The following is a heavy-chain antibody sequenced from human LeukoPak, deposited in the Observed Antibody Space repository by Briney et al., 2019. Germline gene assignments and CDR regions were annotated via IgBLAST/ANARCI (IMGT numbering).Heavy chain of an antibody. V-gene: IGHV1-18*01. CDR3: ARVRGTGYSSGWYLIDY. CDR1: GYTFTSYG. CDR2: ISAYNGNT. D-gene: IGHD6-19*01. Sequence: GASVKVSCKASGYTFTSYGISWVRQAPGQGLEWMGWISAYNGNTNYAQKLQGRVTMTTDTSTSTAYMELRSLRSVDTAVYYCARVRGTGYSSGWYLIDYWGQGTLVTVSS. J-gene: IGHJ4*02.